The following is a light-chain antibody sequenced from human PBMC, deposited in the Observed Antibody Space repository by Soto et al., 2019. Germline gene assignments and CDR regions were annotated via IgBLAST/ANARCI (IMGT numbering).Light chain of an antibody. J-gene: IGLJ2*01. Sequence: QSALTQPASVSGSPGQSITISCSGGSSDIGRFNHVSWYQQHPGKAPKVMIYEVNNRPSGVSDRFSGSKSGNTASLTISGLQTEDEADYYCSSYTTTDTLIFGGGTKLT. V-gene: IGLV2-14*01. CDR1: SSDIGRFNH. CDR2: EVN. CDR3: SSYTTTDTLI.